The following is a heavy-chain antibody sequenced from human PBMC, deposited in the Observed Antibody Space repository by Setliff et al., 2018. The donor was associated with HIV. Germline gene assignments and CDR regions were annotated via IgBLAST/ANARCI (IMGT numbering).Heavy chain of an antibody. V-gene: IGHV3-33*06. J-gene: IGHJ4*02. Sequence: GGSLRLSCAASGFTFSSYGMHWVRQAPGKGLEWVAVIWYDGSNKYYADSVKGRFTISRDNSKNTLYLQMNSLRAEDTAVYYCAKVLYYDYVWGSYDPLYYFDYWGQGTLVTVSS. CDR3: AKVLYYDYVWGSYDPLYYFDY. D-gene: IGHD3-16*01. CDR1: GFTFSSYG. CDR2: IWYDGSNK.